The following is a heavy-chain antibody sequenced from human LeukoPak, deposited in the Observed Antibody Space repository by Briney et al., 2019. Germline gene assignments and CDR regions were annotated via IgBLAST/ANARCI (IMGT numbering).Heavy chain of an antibody. CDR3: AKASCSGGSCYFDY. CDR2: ISWNSGSI. CDR1: GFTFDDYA. J-gene: IGHJ4*02. V-gene: IGHV3-9*01. Sequence: PGGSLRLSCAASGFTFDDYAMHWVRQAPGKGLEWVSGISWNSGSIGYADSVKGRFTISRDNAKNSLYLQMNSLRAEDTALNYCAKASCSGGSCYFDYWGQGTLVTVSS. D-gene: IGHD2-15*01.